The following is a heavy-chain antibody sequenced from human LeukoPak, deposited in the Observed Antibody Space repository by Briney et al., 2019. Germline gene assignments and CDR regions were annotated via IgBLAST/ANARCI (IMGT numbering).Heavy chain of an antibody. CDR2: IYHSGST. CDR1: GYSISSGYH. V-gene: IGHV4-38-2*02. J-gene: IGHJ4*02. D-gene: IGHD3-16*02. CDR3: ARAYYDYVWGSYRYTESSYYFDY. Sequence: PSETLSLTCTVSGYSISSGYHWGWIRQPPGKGLEWIGSIYHSGSTYYNPSLKSRVTISVDTSKNQFSLKLSSVTAADTAVYYCARAYYDYVWGSYRYTESSYYFDYWGQGTLVTVSS.